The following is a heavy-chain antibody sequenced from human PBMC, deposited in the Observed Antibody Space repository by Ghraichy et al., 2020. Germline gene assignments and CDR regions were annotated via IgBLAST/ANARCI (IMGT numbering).Heavy chain of an antibody. CDR1: GFTFSSYD. CDR2: IGTAGDT. V-gene: IGHV3-13*01. D-gene: IGHD3-10*01. J-gene: IGHJ4*02. CDR3: VGGSTFDY. Sequence: GGSLRLSCAASGFTFSSYDMHWVRQATGKGLEWVSGIGTAGDTYYPGSVKDRFTISRENAKNSLSLQMNSLTAGDTAVYYCVGGSTFDYWGQGTLVTVSS.